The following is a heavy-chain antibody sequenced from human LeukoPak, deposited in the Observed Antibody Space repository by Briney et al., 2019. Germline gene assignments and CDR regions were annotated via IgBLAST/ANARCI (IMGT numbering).Heavy chain of an antibody. CDR3: ARESTTVTYPLDV. CDR1: GFTFSSYA. D-gene: IGHD4-17*01. Sequence: GGSLRLSCAASGFTFSSYAMHWVRQAPGKGLEWVAVISYDGSNKYYADSVKGRFTIPRDNSKNTLYLQMNSLRAEDTAVYYCARESTTVTYPLDVWGQGTTVTVSS. V-gene: IGHV3-30-3*01. CDR2: ISYDGSNK. J-gene: IGHJ6*02.